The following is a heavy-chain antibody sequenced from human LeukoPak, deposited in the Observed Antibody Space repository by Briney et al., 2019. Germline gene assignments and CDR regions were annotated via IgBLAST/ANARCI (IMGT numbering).Heavy chain of an antibody. CDR2: IFVSSGRT. Sequence: GGSLRLSCAASGFTFSSYAMSWVRQAPGKGLEWVSSIFVSSGRTYCADSVKGRFTISRDNSKNTLCLQMNSLRAEDTAVYYCAKHGRECSSSSCYVWFDSWGQGTLVTVSS. CDR1: GFTFSSYA. CDR3: AKHGRECSSSSCYVWFDS. V-gene: IGHV3-23*01. J-gene: IGHJ5*01. D-gene: IGHD2-2*01.